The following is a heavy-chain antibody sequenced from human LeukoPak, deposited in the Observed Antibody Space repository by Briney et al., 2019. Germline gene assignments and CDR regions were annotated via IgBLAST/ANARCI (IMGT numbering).Heavy chain of an antibody. CDR3: ARLGILTGYLFDY. V-gene: IGHV5-51*01. J-gene: IGHJ4*02. D-gene: IGHD3-9*01. CDR2: IYPGDSDT. Sequence: RRGESLKISCKGSGYSFTSYWIGWVRQMPGKGLEWMGIIYPGDSDTRYSPSFQGQVTISADKSISTAYLQWSSLKASDTAMYYCARLGILTGYLFDYWGQGTLVTVSS. CDR1: GYSFTSYW.